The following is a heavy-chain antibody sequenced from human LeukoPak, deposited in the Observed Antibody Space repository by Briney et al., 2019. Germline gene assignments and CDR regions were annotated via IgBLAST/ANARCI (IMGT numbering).Heavy chain of an antibody. Sequence: ASVKASCKASGYTFTSYYMHWVRQAPGQGLEWMGIINPSGGSTSYAQKFQGRVTMTRDMSTSTVYMELSSLRSEDTAVYYCARGTYYDFWSGYSPYNWFDPWGQGTLVTVSS. D-gene: IGHD3-3*01. J-gene: IGHJ5*02. CDR3: ARGTYYDFWSGYSPYNWFDP. CDR2: INPSGGST. CDR1: GYTFTSYY. V-gene: IGHV1-46*01.